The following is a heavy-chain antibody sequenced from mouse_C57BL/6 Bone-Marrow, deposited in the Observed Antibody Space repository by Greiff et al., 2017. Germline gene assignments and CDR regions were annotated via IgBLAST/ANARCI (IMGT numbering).Heavy chain of an antibody. J-gene: IGHJ1*03. CDR2: IYPGDGDT. V-gene: IGHV1-82*01. D-gene: IGHD1-1*01. CDR3: ARDPHYYGSSSHWYFDV. CDR1: GYAFSSSW. Sequence: VQLQQSGPELVKPGASVKISCKASGYAFSSSWMNWVKQRPGKGLEWIGRIYPGDGDTNYNGKFKGKATLTADKSSSTAYMQLSSLTSEDSAVYFWARDPHYYGSSSHWYFDVWGTGTTVTVSS.